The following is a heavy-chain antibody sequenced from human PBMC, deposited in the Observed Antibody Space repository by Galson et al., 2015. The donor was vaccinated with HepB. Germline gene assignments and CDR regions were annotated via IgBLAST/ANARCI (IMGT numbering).Heavy chain of an antibody. D-gene: IGHD2-2*01. Sequence: SLRLSCAASGFTFSSYAMSWVRQTPGKGLEWVSGISGSGGSTYYADSVKGRFTISRDNSKNTLYLQMNSLRAEDTAVYYCAREGRVDIVVVPALPNGMDVWGQGTTVTVSS. CDR2: ISGSGGST. J-gene: IGHJ6*02. CDR1: GFTFSSYA. CDR3: AREGRVDIVVVPALPNGMDV. V-gene: IGHV3-23*01.